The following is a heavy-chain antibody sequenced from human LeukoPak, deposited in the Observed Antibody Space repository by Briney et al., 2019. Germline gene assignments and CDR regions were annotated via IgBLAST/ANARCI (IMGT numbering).Heavy chain of an antibody. D-gene: IGHD3-10*01. J-gene: IGHJ6*03. V-gene: IGHV3-30*02. CDR1: GFTFSNYG. CDR3: ARDLGYYYMDV. CDR2: IRYDGGNK. Sequence: GGSLRLSCAASGFTFSNYGMHWVRQAPDKGLEWVAFIRYDGGNKYYADSVKGRFTISRDNAKNTLYLQMNSLRGEDTAVYYCARDLGYYYMDVWGKGTTVTISS.